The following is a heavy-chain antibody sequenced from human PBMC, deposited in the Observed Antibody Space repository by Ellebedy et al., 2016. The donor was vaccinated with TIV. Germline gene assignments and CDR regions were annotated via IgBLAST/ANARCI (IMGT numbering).Heavy chain of an antibody. V-gene: IGHV1-24*01. D-gene: IGHD3-22*01. Sequence: ASVKVSXXVSGYSLTELSMHWVRQAPGKGLEWMGGFAPEDDETIYAPKFQGRVTMTEDTSTDTAYMELSSLRSEDTAVYFCAAEGYDNSALRDWGQGTLVTVSS. CDR3: AAEGYDNSALRD. CDR2: FAPEDDET. J-gene: IGHJ4*02. CDR1: GYSLTELS.